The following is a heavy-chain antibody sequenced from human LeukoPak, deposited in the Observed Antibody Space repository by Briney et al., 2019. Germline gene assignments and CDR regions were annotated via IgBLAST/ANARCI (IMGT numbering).Heavy chain of an antibody. CDR1: GFTFSSYS. V-gene: IGHV3-21*04. Sequence: GGSLRLSCAASGFTFSSYSMNWVRQAPGKGLEWVSTVSGSRLTTYYADSVKGRFTISRDNSKNTLYLQMNSLRAEDTAVYYCARRAGAYSHPYDYWGQGTLVTVSS. J-gene: IGHJ4*02. D-gene: IGHD4/OR15-4a*01. CDR2: VSGSRLTT. CDR3: ARRAGAYSHPYDY.